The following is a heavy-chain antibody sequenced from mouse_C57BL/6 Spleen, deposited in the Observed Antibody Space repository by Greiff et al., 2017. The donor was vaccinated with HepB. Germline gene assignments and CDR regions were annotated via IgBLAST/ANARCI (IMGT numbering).Heavy chain of an antibody. CDR2: IYPGDGDT. V-gene: IGHV1-80*01. CDR3: ARDYYGNYLAY. D-gene: IGHD2-1*01. J-gene: IGHJ3*01. Sequence: QVQLKESGAELVKPGASVKISCKASGYAFSSYWMNWVKQRPGKGLEWIGQIYPGDGDTNYNGKFKGKATLTADKSSSTAYMQLSSLTSEDSAVYFCARDYYGNYLAYWGQGTLVTVSA. CDR1: GYAFSSYW.